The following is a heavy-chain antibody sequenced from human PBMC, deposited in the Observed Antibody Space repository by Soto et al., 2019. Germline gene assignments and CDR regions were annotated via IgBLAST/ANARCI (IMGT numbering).Heavy chain of an antibody. Sequence: ASVKVSCKASGYTFTSYGISWVRQAPGQGLEWMGWISAYNGNTNYAQKHQGRVTMTTDTSTSTAYLELRSLRSDDTALYYCARVKLWFGELSFPYYYGMDVWGQGTTVTVSS. V-gene: IGHV1-18*01. J-gene: IGHJ6*02. CDR1: GYTFTSYG. CDR3: ARVKLWFGELSFPYYYGMDV. CDR2: ISAYNGNT. D-gene: IGHD3-10*01.